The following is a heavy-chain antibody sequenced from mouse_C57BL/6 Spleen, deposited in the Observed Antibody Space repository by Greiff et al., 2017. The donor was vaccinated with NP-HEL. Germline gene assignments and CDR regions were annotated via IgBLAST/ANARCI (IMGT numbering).Heavy chain of an antibody. D-gene: IGHD2-3*01. J-gene: IGHJ4*01. CDR1: GFTFSSYA. V-gene: IGHV5-4*01. Sequence: EVQLQESGGGLVKPGGSLKLSCAASGFTFSSYAMSWVRQTPEKRLEWVATISDGGSYTYYPDNVKGRFTISRDNAKNNLYLQMSHLKSEDTAMYYCARTIYDGYYDFYAMDYWGQGTSVTVSS. CDR2: ISDGGSYT. CDR3: ARTIYDGYYDFYAMDY.